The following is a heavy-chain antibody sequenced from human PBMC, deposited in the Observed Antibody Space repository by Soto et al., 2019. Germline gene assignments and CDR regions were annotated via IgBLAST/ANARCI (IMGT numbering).Heavy chain of an antibody. Sequence: QVQLHESGPGLVKPSQTLSLSCTVSGGSISSAAYYWSWIRHHPGKGLEWIGYISHSGSTYYTPSLKSRVIISADTSKNQFSLNLTSVTTADTAVYYCAREYTYGSNFFDCWGQGALVTVSS. CDR2: ISHSGST. CDR1: GGSISSAAYY. CDR3: AREYTYGSNFFDC. D-gene: IGHD5-18*01. J-gene: IGHJ4*02. V-gene: IGHV4-31*03.